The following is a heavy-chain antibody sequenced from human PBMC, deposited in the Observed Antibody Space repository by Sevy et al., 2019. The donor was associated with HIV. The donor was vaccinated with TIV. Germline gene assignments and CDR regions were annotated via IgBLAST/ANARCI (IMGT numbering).Heavy chain of an antibody. D-gene: IGHD3-22*01. CDR1: GFTFSSYA. CDR3: ARERITMIVDTEWTDAFDI. Sequence: GGSLRLSCAASGFTFSSYAMHWVRQAPGKGLEWVAVISYDGSNKYYADSVKGRFTISRDNSKNTLYLQMNSLRAEDTAVYYCARERITMIVDTEWTDAFDIWGQGTMVTVSS. CDR2: ISYDGSNK. J-gene: IGHJ3*02. V-gene: IGHV3-30-3*01.